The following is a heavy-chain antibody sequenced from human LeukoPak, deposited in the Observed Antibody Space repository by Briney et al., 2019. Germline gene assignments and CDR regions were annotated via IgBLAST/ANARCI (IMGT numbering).Heavy chain of an antibody. CDR3: ARGVEPLAANTLAY. D-gene: IGHD1-14*01. CDR1: GFTFSSYA. CDR2: MSYDGSNK. Sequence: GRSLRLSCAASGFTFSSYAMHWVRQAPGKGLEWVAVMSYDGSNKYYADSVQGRFTISRDNSKNTLYLEMNSLSPDDTAVYYCARGVEPLAANTLAYWGQGTLVTVSS. J-gene: IGHJ4*02. V-gene: IGHV3-30*14.